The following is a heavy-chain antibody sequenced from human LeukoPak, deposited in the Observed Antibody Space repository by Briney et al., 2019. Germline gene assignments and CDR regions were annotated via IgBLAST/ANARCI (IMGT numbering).Heavy chain of an antibody. Sequence: GASVKVSCKASGYTFTGYYMHWVRQAPGQGLEWMGWINPNSGGTNYAQKFQGRVTMTRDTSISTAYMELSRLRSDDTAVYFCVREANGGSSHFDYWGQGTLVTVSS. CDR3: VREANGGSSHFDY. V-gene: IGHV1-2*02. J-gene: IGHJ4*02. D-gene: IGHD1-26*01. CDR1: GYTFTGYY. CDR2: INPNSGGT.